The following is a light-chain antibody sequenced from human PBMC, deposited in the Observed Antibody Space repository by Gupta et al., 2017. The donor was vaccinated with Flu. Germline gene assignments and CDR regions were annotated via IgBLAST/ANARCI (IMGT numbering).Light chain of an antibody. V-gene: IGLV1-47*01. CDR3: AAWDDSLSGFYV. J-gene: IGLJ1*01. Sequence: QSVLTQPPSASGTPGQRVTISCSGSSSNIGSNYVYWCPQLPGPAPKLLIYRNNQRPSGVPDRFSGSKSGSSASLAISGLRSEDEADYYCAAWDDSLSGFYVFGTGTKVTVL. CDR2: RNN. CDR1: SSNIGSNY.